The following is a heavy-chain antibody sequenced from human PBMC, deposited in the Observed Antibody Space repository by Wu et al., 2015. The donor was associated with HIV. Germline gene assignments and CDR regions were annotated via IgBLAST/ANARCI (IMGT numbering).Heavy chain of an antibody. J-gene: IGHJ4*02. CDR2: INPNSGGT. CDR1: GYTFSAYL. D-gene: IGHD1-7*01. Sequence: QVQLVQSGAEVKKPGDSVKVSCEASGYTFSAYLIHWVRQAPGQGLEWMGWINPNSGGTNYAQKFQGRVTMTRDTSISTAYMELSRLRSDDTAVYFXARDPYNWNYGDYWGQGTLVTVSS. CDR3: ARDPYNWNYGDY. V-gene: IGHV1-2*02.